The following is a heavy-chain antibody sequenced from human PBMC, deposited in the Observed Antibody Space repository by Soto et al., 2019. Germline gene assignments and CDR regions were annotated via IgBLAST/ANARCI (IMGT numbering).Heavy chain of an antibody. J-gene: IGHJ4*02. CDR1: GFTVYRYL. D-gene: IGHD2-15*01. Sequence: SLRHSFVAPGFTVYRYLVIWGRPAPGKWLEWVANIKQDGSDKYYVDSLKGRFLISRDNAKSSLYLQMNSLRVEDTAVYYCARGPLYCSGGSCYSHFDYWGQGTLVTVSS. CDR3: ARGPLYCSGGSCYSHFDY. V-gene: IGHV3-7*02. CDR2: IKQDGSDK.